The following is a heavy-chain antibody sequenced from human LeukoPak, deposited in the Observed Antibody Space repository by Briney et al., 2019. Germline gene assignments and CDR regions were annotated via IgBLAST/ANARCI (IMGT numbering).Heavy chain of an antibody. D-gene: IGHD5-24*01. J-gene: IGHJ4*02. CDR3: ARARWLQPIDY. Sequence: PSETLSLTCTVSGGSISSSSYYWSWIRQPAGKGLEWIGRIYTSGSTNYNPSLKSRVTISVDTSKNQFSLKLSSVTAADTAVYYCARARWLQPIDYWGQGTLVTVPS. V-gene: IGHV4-61*02. CDR1: GGSISSSSYY. CDR2: IYTSGST.